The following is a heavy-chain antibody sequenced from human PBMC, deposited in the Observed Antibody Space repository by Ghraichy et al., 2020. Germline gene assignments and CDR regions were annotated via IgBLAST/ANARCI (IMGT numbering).Heavy chain of an antibody. CDR3: VYQQLVF. J-gene: IGHJ4*02. CDR1: GFTFTTAW. V-gene: IGHV3-15*01. D-gene: IGHD1/OR15-1a*01. CDR2: IKSEADGATT. Sequence: GESLRLSCATSGFTFTTAWLSWVRQAPGRGLEWVARIKSEADGATTDYAAPVRGRFSISRDDSERTLFLQMDSLTSEDSGTYYCVYQQLVFWSRGTQVTVSS.